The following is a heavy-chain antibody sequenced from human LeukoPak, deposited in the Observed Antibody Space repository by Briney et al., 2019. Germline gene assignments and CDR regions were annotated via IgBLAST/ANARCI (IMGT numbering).Heavy chain of an antibody. D-gene: IGHD5-18*01. V-gene: IGHV4-39*01. CDR3: ASGYSYGYEIASLDH. J-gene: IGHJ4*02. CDR2: IYYSGST. Sequence: SETLSLTCTVSGGSISSSSYYWGWIRQPPGKGLEWIGSIYYSGSTYYNPSLKSRVTISVDTSKNQFSLKLSSVTAADTAVYYCASGYSYGYEIASLDHWGQGTLVTVSS. CDR1: GGSISSSSYY.